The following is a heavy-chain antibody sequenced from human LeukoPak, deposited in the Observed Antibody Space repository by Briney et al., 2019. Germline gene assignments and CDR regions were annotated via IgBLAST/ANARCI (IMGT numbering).Heavy chain of an antibody. J-gene: IGHJ4*02. Sequence: GGSLRLSCAASGFILSDYWMSWVRQAPGKGLEWVADIKQDGSEDYYVDSVKGRFTISRDNAKNSLFLQMNSLRAEDTAVYYCARGPYSRDNFDYWGQGTLVTVSS. CDR3: ARGPYSRDNFDY. D-gene: IGHD6-13*01. V-gene: IGHV3-7*03. CDR1: GFILSDYW. CDR2: IKQDGSED.